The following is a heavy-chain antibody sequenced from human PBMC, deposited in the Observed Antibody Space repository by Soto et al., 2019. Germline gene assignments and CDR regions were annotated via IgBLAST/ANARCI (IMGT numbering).Heavy chain of an antibody. CDR2: IYSGGST. Sequence: GGSLRLSCAASGFTVSSNYMSWVRQAPGKGLEWVSVIYSGGSTYYADSVKGRFTISRDNSKNTLYLQMNSLRAEDTAVYYCARVGETAYSYGTPHAFDIWGQGTMVTVSS. J-gene: IGHJ3*02. CDR3: ARVGETAYSYGTPHAFDI. D-gene: IGHD5-18*01. CDR1: GFTVSSNY. V-gene: IGHV3-53*01.